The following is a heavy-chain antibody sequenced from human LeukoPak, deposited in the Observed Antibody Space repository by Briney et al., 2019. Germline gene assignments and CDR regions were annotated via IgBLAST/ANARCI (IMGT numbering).Heavy chain of an antibody. CDR1: GGTFSSYA. D-gene: IGHD3-22*01. Sequence: SVKVSCKASGGTFSSYAISWVRQAPGQGLEWMGRIIPILGIANYAQKFQGRVTITADKSTGTAYMELSRLRSEDTAVYYCARSHDSSGGNWFDPWGQGTLVTVSS. CDR3: ARSHDSSGGNWFDP. CDR2: IIPILGIA. J-gene: IGHJ5*02. V-gene: IGHV1-69*04.